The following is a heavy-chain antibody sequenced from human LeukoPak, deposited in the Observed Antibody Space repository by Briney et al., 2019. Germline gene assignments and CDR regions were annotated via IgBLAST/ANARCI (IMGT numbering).Heavy chain of an antibody. CDR1: GFTFSSYW. D-gene: IGHD5-24*01. J-gene: IGHJ6*03. V-gene: IGHV3-7*01. CDR3: ARSSRDGYNLIDYMDV. Sequence: QPGGSLRLSCAASGFTFSSYWMSWVRQAPGKGLEWVANIKQDGSEKYYVDSVRGRFTIPRHNAKNSLYLQMNSLRAEDTAVYYCARSSRDGYNLIDYMDVWGKGTTVTVSS. CDR2: IKQDGSEK.